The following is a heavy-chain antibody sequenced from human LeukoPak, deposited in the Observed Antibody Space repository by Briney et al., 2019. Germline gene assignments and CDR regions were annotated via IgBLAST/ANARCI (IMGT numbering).Heavy chain of an antibody. D-gene: IGHD6-19*01. CDR1: GFTFSSYG. V-gene: IGHV3-30*03. CDR2: ISYDGSNK. CDR3: ARDLYSSGWYFLY. Sequence: GGSLRPSCAASGFTFSSYGMHWVRQAPGKGLEWVAVISYDGSNKYYADSVKGRFTISRDNSKNTLYLQMNSLRAEDTAVYYCARDLYSSGWYFLYWGQGALVTVSS. J-gene: IGHJ4*02.